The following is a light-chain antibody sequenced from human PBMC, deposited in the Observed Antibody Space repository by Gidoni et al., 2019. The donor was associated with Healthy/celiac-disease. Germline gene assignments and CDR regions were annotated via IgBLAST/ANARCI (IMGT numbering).Light chain of an antibody. J-gene: IGKJ1*01. CDR2: GAS. CDR1: KSVSSN. CDR3: QQYNIAWT. V-gene: IGKV3-15*01. Sequence: EIVMTQSPATLSVSPGERATLSCRASKSVSSNLAWYQQKPGQAPRLLNYGASTRATGIPARFSGSGSGTEFTLTISSLQSEDFAVYYCQQYNIAWTFGQGTKVEIK.